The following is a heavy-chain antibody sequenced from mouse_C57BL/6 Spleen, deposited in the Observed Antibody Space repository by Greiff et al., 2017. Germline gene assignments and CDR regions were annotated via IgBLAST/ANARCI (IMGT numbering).Heavy chain of an antibody. Sequence: EVQLQQSGPELVKPGASVKISCKASGYSFTGYYMNWVKQSPDKSLEWIGEINPSTGGTTYNQKFKAKATLTVDKSSSTAYMQLKSLTSEDSAVYYCARSESNPWFAYWGQGTLVTVAA. CDR3: ARSESNPWFAY. CDR1: GYSFTGYY. J-gene: IGHJ3*01. CDR2: INPSTGGT. D-gene: IGHD2-5*01. V-gene: IGHV1-42*01.